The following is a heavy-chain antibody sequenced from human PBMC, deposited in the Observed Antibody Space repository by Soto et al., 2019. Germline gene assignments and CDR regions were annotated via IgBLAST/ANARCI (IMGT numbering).Heavy chain of an antibody. CDR1: GGTFSSYT. CDR3: TRLVDTADFDY. J-gene: IGHJ4*02. CDR2: IIPILGIA. Sequence: QVQLVQSGAEVKKPGSSVKVSCKASGGTFSSYTISWVRRAPGQGLEWMGRIIPILGIANYAQKFQGRVTITADKSTSTAYMELCTLRSEDTAVYYCTRLVDTADFDYWCQGTLVTVSS. D-gene: IGHD5-18*01. V-gene: IGHV1-69*02.